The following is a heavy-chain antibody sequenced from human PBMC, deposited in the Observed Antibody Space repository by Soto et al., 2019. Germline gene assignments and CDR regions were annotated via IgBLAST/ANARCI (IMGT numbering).Heavy chain of an antibody. CDR3: AQRPAQCGNYRLSEN. CDR2: VYWNDYK. V-gene: IGHV2-5*01. Sequence: SGPTLVNPTQTLTLTCTFSWFSLRTYGVGVGWIRQPPGKAPQCLALVYWNDYKRYSPSLKSSLTITKDTSNNQVVLTMTNVDPVVTATYDCAQRPAQCGNYRLSENWGQGTLVSVPS. D-gene: IGHD1-7*01. CDR1: WFSLRTYGVG. J-gene: IGHJ4*02.